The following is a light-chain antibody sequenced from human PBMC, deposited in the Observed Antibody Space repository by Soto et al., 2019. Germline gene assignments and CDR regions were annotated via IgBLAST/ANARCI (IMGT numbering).Light chain of an antibody. CDR3: GSWDSRLSAYV. V-gene: IGLV1-51*01. J-gene: IGLJ1*01. CDR2: DDN. CDR1: SSNIGGNS. Sequence: QSVLTQPPSVSAAPGQKVTISCSGSSSNIGGNSVSWYQQLPGTAPKLLIYDDNKRPSGIPDRFSGSKSGTSATLGITGFQTGDEADYYCGSWDSRLSAYVFGTGTNFTVL.